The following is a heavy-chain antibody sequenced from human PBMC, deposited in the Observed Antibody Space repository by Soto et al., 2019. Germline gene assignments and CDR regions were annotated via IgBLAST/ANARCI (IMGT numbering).Heavy chain of an antibody. Sequence: PGGSLRLSCAASGFTFSSNAMSWVRQAPGKGLEWVSHISGSGDRTYYADSVRGRFTISRDNSKNTLYLQMNSLRAEDTAIYYWARDPPGAGPVFDNWGQGARVPVSS. CDR2: ISGSGDRT. V-gene: IGHV3-23*01. J-gene: IGHJ4*02. CDR3: ARDPPGAGPVFDN. CDR1: GFTFSSNA.